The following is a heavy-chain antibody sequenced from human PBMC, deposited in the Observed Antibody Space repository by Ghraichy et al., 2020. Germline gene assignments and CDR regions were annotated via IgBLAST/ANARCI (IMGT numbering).Heavy chain of an antibody. J-gene: IGHJ4*02. CDR1: GGSFSGYY. V-gene: IGHV4-34*01. CDR3: ARARSYSSFDY. D-gene: IGHD5-18*01. Sequence: SRPLSLTCAVYGGSFSGYYWSWIRQPPGKGLEWIGEINHSGSTNYNPSLKSRVTISVDTSKNQFSLKLSSVTAADTAVYYCARARSYSSFDYWGQGTLVTVSS. CDR2: INHSGST.